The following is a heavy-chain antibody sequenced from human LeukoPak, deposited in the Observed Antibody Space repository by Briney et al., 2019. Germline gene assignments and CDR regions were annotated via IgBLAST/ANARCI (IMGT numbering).Heavy chain of an antibody. CDR1: GFTFNTYG. CDR3: ARDYWFGEFSLNWFDP. V-gene: IGHV3-30*03. Sequence: PGESLRLSCAASGFTFNTYGMHWVRQVPGKGLEWVAVILYDGSNENYADSVKGRFTISRDNSKNTLYLQLNSLRAEDTAVYYCARDYWFGEFSLNWFDPWGQGTLVTVSS. J-gene: IGHJ5*02. D-gene: IGHD3-10*01. CDR2: ILYDGSNE.